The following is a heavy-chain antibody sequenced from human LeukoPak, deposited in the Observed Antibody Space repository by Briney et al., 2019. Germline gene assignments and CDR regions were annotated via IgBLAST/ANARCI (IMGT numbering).Heavy chain of an antibody. V-gene: IGHV4-61*01. CDR1: GGSISSGSYY. Sequence: SETLSLTCTVSGGSISSGSYYWSWIRQPPGKGLEWIGYIYYSGSTNYNPSLKSRVTISVDTSKNQFSLKLSSVTAADTAVYYCARLYSGSYYAPYYWGQGTLVTVSP. CDR3: ARLYSGSYYAPYY. CDR2: IYYSGST. D-gene: IGHD1-26*01. J-gene: IGHJ4*02.